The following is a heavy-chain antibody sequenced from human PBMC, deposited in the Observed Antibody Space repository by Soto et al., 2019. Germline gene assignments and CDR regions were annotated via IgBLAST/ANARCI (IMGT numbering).Heavy chain of an antibody. CDR3: VTQMGGEGY. CDR1: GFTLADAW. CDR2: IKKKSDGGTT. V-gene: IGHV3-15*07. Sequence: EVQLVEAGGGLVNPGESLRLSCAVSGFTLADAWMHWVRQAPGKGLEWVGRIKKKSDGGTTDYAAPVKGRFTISRDDSKNTLYVQMNSLRTEDTAVYYCVTQMGGEGYWGQGTLVTVSS. J-gene: IGHJ4*02. D-gene: IGHD2-8*01.